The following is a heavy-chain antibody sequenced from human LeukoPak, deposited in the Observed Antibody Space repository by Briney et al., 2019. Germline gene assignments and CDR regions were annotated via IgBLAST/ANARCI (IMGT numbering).Heavy chain of an antibody. V-gene: IGHV4-4*07. CDR1: GGSISSYY. Sequence: PSETLSLTCTVSGGSISSYYWSWIRQPAGKGLEWIGRIYTSGSTNYNPSLKSRVTMSVDTSKNQFSLKLSSVTAADTAVYYCARDSSYYDFWSGYHEPRYSDYWGQGTLVTVSS. D-gene: IGHD3-3*01. CDR2: IYTSGST. CDR3: ARDSSYYDFWSGYHEPRYSDY. J-gene: IGHJ4*02.